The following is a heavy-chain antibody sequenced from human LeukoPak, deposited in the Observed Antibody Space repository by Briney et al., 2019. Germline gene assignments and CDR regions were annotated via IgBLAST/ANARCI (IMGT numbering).Heavy chain of an antibody. CDR2: INPNSGDT. Sequence: GASVKVSCKASGYTFTGYYIHWVRQAPGQGLEWMGWINPNSGDTNYAQKFQGRVTMTRDTSISTAYMELSRLRSDDTAVYYCATFGLVFDYWGQGTLVTVSS. V-gene: IGHV1-2*02. J-gene: IGHJ4*02. D-gene: IGHD3/OR15-3a*01. CDR3: ATFGLVFDY. CDR1: GYTFTGYY.